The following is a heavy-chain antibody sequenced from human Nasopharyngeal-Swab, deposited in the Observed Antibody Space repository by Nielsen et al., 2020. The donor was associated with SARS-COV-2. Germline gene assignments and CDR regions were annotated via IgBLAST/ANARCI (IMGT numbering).Heavy chain of an antibody. D-gene: IGHD3-10*01. J-gene: IGHJ4*02. CDR3: AKDPTSLLWFGELLDGDY. V-gene: IGHV3-7*01. CDR1: GFTFSSYW. CDR2: IKQDGSEK. Sequence: GESLKISCAASGFTFSSYWMSWVRQAPGKGLEWVANIKQDGSEKYYVDSVKGRFTISRDNSKNTLYLQMNSLRAEDTAVYYCAKDPTSLLWFGELLDGDYWGQGTLVTVSS.